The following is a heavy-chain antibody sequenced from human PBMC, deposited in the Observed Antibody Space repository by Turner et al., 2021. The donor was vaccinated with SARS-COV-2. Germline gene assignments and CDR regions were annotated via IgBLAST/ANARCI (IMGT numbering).Heavy chain of an antibody. D-gene: IGHD6-19*01. V-gene: IGHV3-30*18. CDR3: AKDLGSGWH. Sequence: QVQLVESGGGVVQPGRSRRLSCAASGFTFSSYGMHWVRQAPGKGLEWVALISYDGSNKYYADSVKGRFTISRDNSKNTLYLQMNSLRAEDTAVYYCAKDLGSGWHWGQGTLVTVSS. J-gene: IGHJ4*02. CDR1: GFTFSSYG. CDR2: ISYDGSNK.